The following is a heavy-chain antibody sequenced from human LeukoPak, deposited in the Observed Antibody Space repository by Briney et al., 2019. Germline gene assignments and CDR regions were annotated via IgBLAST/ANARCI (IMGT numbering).Heavy chain of an antibody. V-gene: IGHV3-48*01. J-gene: IGHJ4*02. Sequence: GGSLRLSCAASGFTFSTYSMNWVRQVPGKGLEWISYISNSSNTIYYADSVKGRFTISRDNAKNSLFLQMNSLRVEDTAVYYCATTEFLDHWGQGTLVTVSS. D-gene: IGHD3-10*01. CDR2: ISNSSNTI. CDR3: ATTEFLDH. CDR1: GFTFSTYS.